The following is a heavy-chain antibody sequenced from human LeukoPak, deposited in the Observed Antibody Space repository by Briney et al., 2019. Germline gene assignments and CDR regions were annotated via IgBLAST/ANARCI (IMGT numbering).Heavy chain of an antibody. J-gene: IGHJ3*02. CDR3: ARLSTYYDFWSGSTPHAFDI. CDR1: GGSFSGYY. D-gene: IGHD3-3*01. V-gene: IGHV4-34*01. Sequence: SETLSLTCAVYGGSFSGYYWSWIRQPPGKGLEWIGEINHSGSTNYNPSLKSRVTISVDTSKNQFSLRLSSVTAADTAVYYCARLSTYYDFWSGSTPHAFDIWGQGTMVTVSS. CDR2: INHSGST.